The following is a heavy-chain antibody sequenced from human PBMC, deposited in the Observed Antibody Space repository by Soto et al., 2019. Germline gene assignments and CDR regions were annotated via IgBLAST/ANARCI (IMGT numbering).Heavy chain of an antibody. Sequence: ASVKVSCKVSGYTLTELSMHWVRQAPGKGLEWMGGFDPEDGETIYAQKFQGRVTMTEDTSTGTAYMELSSLRSEDTAVYYCATIALQQLVPNFDYWGQGTLVTVSS. J-gene: IGHJ4*02. CDR1: GYTLTELS. CDR2: FDPEDGET. CDR3: ATIALQQLVPNFDY. D-gene: IGHD6-13*01. V-gene: IGHV1-24*01.